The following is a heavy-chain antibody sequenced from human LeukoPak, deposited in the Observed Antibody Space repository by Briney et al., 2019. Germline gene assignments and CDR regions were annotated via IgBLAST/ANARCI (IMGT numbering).Heavy chain of an antibody. Sequence: GGTLRLSCAASAFTFSSYGMSWVRQAPGKGLEWVSAISGSGGSTYYADSVKGRFTISRDNSKNTLYLQMNSLRAEDTAVYYCAKDDHGYSYGYEDYWGQGTLVTVSS. J-gene: IGHJ4*02. CDR2: ISGSGGST. D-gene: IGHD5-18*01. CDR1: AFTFSSYG. CDR3: AKDDHGYSYGYEDY. V-gene: IGHV3-23*01.